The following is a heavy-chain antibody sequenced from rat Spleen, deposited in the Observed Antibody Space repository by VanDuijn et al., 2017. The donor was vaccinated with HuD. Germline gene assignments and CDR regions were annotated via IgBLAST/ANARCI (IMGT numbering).Heavy chain of an antibody. D-gene: IGHD1-2*01. J-gene: IGHJ4*01. Sequence: EVKLVESGGGLVQPGRSLKLSCAASGFTFSYYYMAWVRQAPTKGLEWVASISPSGSTTHYRDSVRGRFTIFRDVAKSTLYLQMDSLRSEDTATYYCARQGDYYSSYFYVMDAWGQGTSVTVSS. V-gene: IGHV5-25*01. CDR3: ARQGDYYSSYFYVMDA. CDR1: GFTFSYYY. CDR2: ISPSGSTT.